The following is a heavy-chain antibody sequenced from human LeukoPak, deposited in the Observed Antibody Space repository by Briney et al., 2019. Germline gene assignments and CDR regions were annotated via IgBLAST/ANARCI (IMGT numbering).Heavy chain of an antibody. Sequence: SETLSLTCTVSGGSISSYYWSWIRQPAGKGLEWIGRINPGGISNYNPSLKSRVTMSVDTSKNQLSLKLTSLTAADTAMYYCARGTANHAMDVWGRGTTVTVSS. CDR3: ARGTANHAMDV. CDR1: GGSISSYY. CDR2: INPGGIS. V-gene: IGHV4-4*07. J-gene: IGHJ6*02. D-gene: IGHD4/OR15-4a*01.